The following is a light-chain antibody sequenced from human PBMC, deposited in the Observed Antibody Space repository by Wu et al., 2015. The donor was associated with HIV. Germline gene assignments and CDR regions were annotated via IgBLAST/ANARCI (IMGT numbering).Light chain of an antibody. J-gene: IGKJ2*01. CDR1: QNISSS. CDR2: GAS. CDR3: QQYDIWPPYT. V-gene: IGKV3-15*01. Sequence: EIVMTQFPATLSVSPGERATLSCRASQNISSSLAWYQQKRGQAPRLLIYGASNRATGVAARFTGSGSVTEFTLTITSMQSEDFAVYYCQQYDIWPPYTFGQGTKLEIK.